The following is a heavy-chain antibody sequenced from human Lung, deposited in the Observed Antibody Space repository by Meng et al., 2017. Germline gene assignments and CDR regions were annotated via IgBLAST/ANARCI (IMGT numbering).Heavy chain of an antibody. J-gene: IGHJ4*02. Sequence: QGELVQVWAEVQEPGAAVKVSCKPSGYNSPDNWLHWVRRAPGQGLGWMGLSDPKSGDTHYAQRFQGRVTMTGDTSISTAYMELSGLGSDDTAMYYCARDEDISAAGKLFGDYWGQGTLVTVSS. CDR2: SDPKSGDT. V-gene: IGHV1-2*06. CDR3: ARDEDISAAGKLFGDY. CDR1: GYNSPDNW. D-gene: IGHD6-13*01.